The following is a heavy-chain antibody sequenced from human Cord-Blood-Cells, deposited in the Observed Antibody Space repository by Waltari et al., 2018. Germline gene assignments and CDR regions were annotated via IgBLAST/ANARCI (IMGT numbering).Heavy chain of an antibody. V-gene: IGHV4-34*01. CDR3: ARGHVPADFWSGYYYYYYYYGMDV. D-gene: IGHD3-3*01. CDR2: TNHSGST. CDR1: GGSFSGYY. J-gene: IGHJ6*02. Sequence: QVQLQQWGAGLLKPSETLSLTCAVYGGSFSGYYWSWIRQPPAKGLEWMGETNHSGSTNYNPSLKSRVTISVDTSKNQFSLKLSSVTAADTAVYYCARGHVPADFWSGYYYYYYYYGMDVWGQGTTVTVSS.